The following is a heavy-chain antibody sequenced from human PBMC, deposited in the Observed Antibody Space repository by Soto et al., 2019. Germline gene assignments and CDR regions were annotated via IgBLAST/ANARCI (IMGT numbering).Heavy chain of an antibody. CDR1: GYNFAGYW. CDR3: ARLPGVRGVFDGFNV. Sequence: GASLKISYKGSGYNFAGYWIGWVRQLPGKGLDWMGVIYPGDSDTRYSPSFHGQVTISADKSISTAYLQWSSLKASDTAMYFCARLPGVRGVFDGFNVWGQGTMVTVSS. J-gene: IGHJ3*01. CDR2: IYPGDSDT. V-gene: IGHV5-51*01. D-gene: IGHD3-10*01.